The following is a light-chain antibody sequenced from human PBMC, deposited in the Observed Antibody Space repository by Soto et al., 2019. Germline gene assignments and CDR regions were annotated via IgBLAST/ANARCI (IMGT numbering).Light chain of an antibody. Sequence: DMRRSQSPSNLSESIGDRVTITCRASQTISSWLAWYQQKPGKAPKLLIYKASTLKSGVPSRFSGSGSGTEFTLTISSLQPDDFATYYCQHYYGYSEAFGQGTKVDIK. CDR1: QTISSW. CDR3: QHYYGYSEA. J-gene: IGKJ1*01. CDR2: KAS. V-gene: IGKV1-5*03.